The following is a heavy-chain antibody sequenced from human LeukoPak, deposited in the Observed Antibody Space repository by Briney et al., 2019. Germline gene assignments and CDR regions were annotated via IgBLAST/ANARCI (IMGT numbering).Heavy chain of an antibody. J-gene: IGHJ4*02. V-gene: IGHV3-21*01. Sequence: PGGSLRLSCAASGFTFSSYSMNWVRQAPGKGLEWVSSISSSSSYIYYADSVKGRFTISRDNAKNSLYLQMNSLRAEDTAVYYCASMITFGGVIDRDYWGQGTLVTVSS. CDR2: ISSSSSYI. CDR3: ASMITFGGVIDRDY. CDR1: GFTFSSYS. D-gene: IGHD3-16*02.